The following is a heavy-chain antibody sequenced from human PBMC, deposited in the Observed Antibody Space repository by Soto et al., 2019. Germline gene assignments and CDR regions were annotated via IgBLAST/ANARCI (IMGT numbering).Heavy chain of an antibody. Sequence: EVQLVESGGGLVQPGGSLRLSCAASGFTLSDHYMDWVRQAPGKGLEWVGRTRNKANNYITASATSGKVRFTISRDDSNTSVYLQLNSLKPEDTAVYYCGRWTSGRRDCWGQGTLVTVSS. CDR3: GRWTSGRRDC. CDR1: GFTLSDHY. J-gene: IGHJ4*02. CDR2: TRNKANNYIT. V-gene: IGHV3-72*01. D-gene: IGHD1-26*01.